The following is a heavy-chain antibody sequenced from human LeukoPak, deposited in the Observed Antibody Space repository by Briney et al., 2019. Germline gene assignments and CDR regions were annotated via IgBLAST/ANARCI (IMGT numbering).Heavy chain of an antibody. CDR2: IIPILGIA. D-gene: IGHD2-21*02. J-gene: IGHJ4*02. Sequence: RIIPILGIANYAQKFQGRVTITADKSTSTAYMELSSLRSEDTAVYYCARGPIVVVTALDYWGQGTLVTVSS. CDR3: ARGPIVVVTALDY. V-gene: IGHV1-69*04.